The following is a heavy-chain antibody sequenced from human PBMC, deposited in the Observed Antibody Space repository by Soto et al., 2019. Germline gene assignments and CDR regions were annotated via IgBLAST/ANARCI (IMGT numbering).Heavy chain of an antibody. D-gene: IGHD3-22*01. Sequence: VASVKVSCKASGGTFSSYAISWVRQAPGQGLEWMGGIIPIFGTANYAQKFQGRVTITADESTSTAYMELSSLRSEDTAVYYCARGYDSSGYYPPPWGQGTLVTVSS. J-gene: IGHJ5*02. V-gene: IGHV1-69*13. CDR2: IIPIFGTA. CDR1: GGTFSSYA. CDR3: ARGYDSSGYYPPP.